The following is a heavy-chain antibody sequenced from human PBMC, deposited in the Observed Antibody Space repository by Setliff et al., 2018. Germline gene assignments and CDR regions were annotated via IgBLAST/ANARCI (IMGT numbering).Heavy chain of an antibody. Sequence: GESLRLSCAASGFTFSNYWMHWVRQAPEKGLVWVSRIYSDGNTTNYADSVKGRFTISRDNAKNTLYLQMSSLGAEDTAVYYCATSGSYHGPLIWGQGALVTVSS. J-gene: IGHJ4*02. V-gene: IGHV3-74*01. D-gene: IGHD1-26*01. CDR2: IYSDGNTT. CDR1: GFTFSNYW. CDR3: ATSGSYHGPLI.